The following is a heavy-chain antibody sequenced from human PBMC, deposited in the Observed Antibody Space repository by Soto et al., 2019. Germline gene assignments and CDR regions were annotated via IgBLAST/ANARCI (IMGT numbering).Heavy chain of an antibody. CDR2: IYWDDDK. V-gene: IGHV2-5*02. J-gene: IGHJ4*02. CDR1: GFSLRNSGVG. D-gene: IGHD4-17*01. CDR3: AHLTTGGFYFDY. Sequence: QITLKESGPTLVKPTQTLTLTCTFSGFSLRNSGVGVGWIRQPPGKALEWLALIYWDDDKRYSPSLKSRLTITKYTSKNQVVLTMTSMDPVDTATYYCAHLTTGGFYFDYWGQGTLVTVSS.